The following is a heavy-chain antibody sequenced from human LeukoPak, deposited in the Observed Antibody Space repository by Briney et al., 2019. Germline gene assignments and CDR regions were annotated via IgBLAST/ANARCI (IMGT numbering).Heavy chain of an antibody. D-gene: IGHD5-18*01. CDR2: IWYDGSNK. CDR3: ASLDTAMVPPDYYYYGMDV. Sequence: GGSLRLSCAASGFTFSSYGMHWVRQAPGKGLEWVAVIWYDGSNKYYADSVKGRFTISRDNSKNTLYLQMNSLRAEDTAVYYCASLDTAMVPPDYYYYGMDVWGQGTTVTVSS. J-gene: IGHJ6*02. CDR1: GFTFSSYG. V-gene: IGHV3-33*01.